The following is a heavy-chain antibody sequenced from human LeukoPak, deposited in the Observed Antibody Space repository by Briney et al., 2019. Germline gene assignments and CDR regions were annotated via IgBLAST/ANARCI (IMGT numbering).Heavy chain of an antibody. J-gene: IGHJ6*03. Sequence: GGSLRLSCAASGFTFSSYSMSWVRQAPGKGLEWVSYISSSSSTIYYADSVKGRFTISRDNAKNSLYLQMNSLRAEETAVYYCARGQDYDFWSGFYYMDVWGKGTTVTVSS. CDR3: ARGQDYDFWSGFYYMDV. CDR2: ISSSSSTI. D-gene: IGHD3-3*01. V-gene: IGHV3-48*04. CDR1: GFTFSSYS.